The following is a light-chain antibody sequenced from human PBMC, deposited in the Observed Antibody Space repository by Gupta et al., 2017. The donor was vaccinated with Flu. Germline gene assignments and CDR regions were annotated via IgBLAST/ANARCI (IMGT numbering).Light chain of an antibody. CDR3: QQYATGPRR. J-gene: IGKJ4*02. CDR2: GAS. Sequence: EIVMTQSPATLSVSPGERATLSCRASQSVSSNLAWYQQKPGQAPRLLIYGASTRATGIPARFSGSGSGTEFTLTISSLLSEDIAVYNCQQYATGPRRFGDGTKVEIK. CDR1: QSVSSN. V-gene: IGKV3-15*01.